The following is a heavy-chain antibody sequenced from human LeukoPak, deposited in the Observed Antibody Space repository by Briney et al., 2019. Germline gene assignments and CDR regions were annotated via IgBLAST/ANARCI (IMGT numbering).Heavy chain of an antibody. J-gene: IGHJ5*02. CDR3: ARGQRRAYCSSTICNNWFDP. D-gene: IGHD2-2*01. CDR2: INHSGST. CDR1: GGSFSGYY. V-gene: IGHV4-34*01. Sequence: PSETLSLTCAVYGGSFSGYYWSWIRQPPGKGLEWIGEINHSGSTNYNPSLKSRVTISVDTSKNQFSLKLSSVTAADTAVYYCARGQRRAYCSSTICNNWFDPWGQGTLVTVSS.